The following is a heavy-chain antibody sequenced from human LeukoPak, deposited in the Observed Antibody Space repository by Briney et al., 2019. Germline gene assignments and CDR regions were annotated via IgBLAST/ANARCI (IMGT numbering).Heavy chain of an antibody. CDR1: GGSISSGGYY. D-gene: IGHD6-19*01. CDR3: ARDRGLDYYGMDV. V-gene: IGHV4-31*03. Sequence: PSDTLSLTCTVSGGSISSGGYYWRWIRQQRGKGLEWIGYIYYSGSTYYSPSLKSRVTISVDTSKNQFSLKLSSVTAADTAVYYCARDRGLDYYGMDVWGQGTTVTVSS. J-gene: IGHJ6*02. CDR2: IYYSGST.